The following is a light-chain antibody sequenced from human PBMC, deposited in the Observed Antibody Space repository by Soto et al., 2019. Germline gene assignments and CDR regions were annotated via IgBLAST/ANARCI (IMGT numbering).Light chain of an antibody. V-gene: IGKV3-20*01. Sequence: EIVLTRSPGTLSLSPGEKATLSCRASQSVSSSYLAWYQQKPGQAPRLLIYGASSRATGIPDRFSGSGSGTDFTLTISSLEPEDFAVYYCQQYGSSSWTFGQGTKVEIK. CDR3: QQYGSSSWT. CDR2: GAS. J-gene: IGKJ1*01. CDR1: QSVSSSY.